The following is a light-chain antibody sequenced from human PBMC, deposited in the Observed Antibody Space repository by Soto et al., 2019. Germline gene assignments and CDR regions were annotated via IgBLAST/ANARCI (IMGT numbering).Light chain of an antibody. CDR3: AAWDDILDGVV. CDR2: YDD. CDR1: SSNIGDNP. Sequence: QSVLTQSPSVSEAPRQRVTITCSGSSSNIGDNPVNWYQQLPGKAPKLLIYYDDLLASGVSDRFSGSKSGTSASLAISGLQSEDEGDYYCAAWDDILDGVVFGGGTKLTVL. V-gene: IGLV1-36*01. J-gene: IGLJ2*01.